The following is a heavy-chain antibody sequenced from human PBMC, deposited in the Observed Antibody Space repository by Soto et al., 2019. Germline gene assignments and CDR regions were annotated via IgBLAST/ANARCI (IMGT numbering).Heavy chain of an antibody. Sequence: GASVKVSCKASGYTFTSYYMHWVRQAPGQGLEWMGIINPSGGSTSYAQKFQGRVTMTRDTSTSTVYMELSSLRSEDTAVYYCARDPMGYCSGGSCQTNWFDPWGQGXLVTVYS. D-gene: IGHD2-15*01. CDR2: INPSGGST. CDR3: ARDPMGYCSGGSCQTNWFDP. CDR1: GYTFTSYY. V-gene: IGHV1-46*01. J-gene: IGHJ5*02.